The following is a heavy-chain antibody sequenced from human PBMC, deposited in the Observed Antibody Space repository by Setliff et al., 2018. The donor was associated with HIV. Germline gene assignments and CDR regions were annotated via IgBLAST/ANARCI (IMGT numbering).Heavy chain of an antibody. CDR1: GGSFSGHY. J-gene: IGHJ6*03. D-gene: IGHD5-12*01. Sequence: PSETLSLTCAVYGGSFSGHYWSWIRQPPGKGLEWIGEINHSGSTNYNPSLKSRVTISVDTSKNQFSLKLSSVTAADTAVYYCARQRDPPGFRLIYYYYYMDVWGKGTTVTVSS. V-gene: IGHV4-34*01. CDR2: INHSGST. CDR3: ARQRDPPGFRLIYYYYYMDV.